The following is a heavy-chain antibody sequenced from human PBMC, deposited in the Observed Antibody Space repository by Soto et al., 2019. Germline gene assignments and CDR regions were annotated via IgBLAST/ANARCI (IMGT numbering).Heavy chain of an antibody. J-gene: IGHJ3*02. Sequence: GGSLRLSCAPSGFTFSSYGMHWARQAPGKVLEWVAVIWYDGSNKVYADSVKGRFTISRDNSKNTLYLQMNSLRAEDTAVYYCARDLSGDYGALDTWGQGTMVTVSS. CDR3: ARDLSGDYGALDT. CDR2: IWYDGSNK. CDR1: GFTFSSYG. D-gene: IGHD4-17*01. V-gene: IGHV3-33*01.